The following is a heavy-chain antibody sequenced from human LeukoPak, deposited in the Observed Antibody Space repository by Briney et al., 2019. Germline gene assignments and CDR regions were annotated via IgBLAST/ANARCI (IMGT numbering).Heavy chain of an antibody. CDR1: GGSISSSSYY. CDR2: IYYSGST. D-gene: IGHD4-17*01. J-gene: IGHJ4*02. CDR3: ARQYGDYVVAPLDY. Sequence: SETLSLTCTVSGGSISSSSYYWGWIRQPPGKGLEWIGSIYYSGSTYYNPSLKSRVTISVDTSKNQFSLKLSSVTAADTAVYYCARQYGDYVVAPLDYWGQGTLVTVSS. V-gene: IGHV4-39*01.